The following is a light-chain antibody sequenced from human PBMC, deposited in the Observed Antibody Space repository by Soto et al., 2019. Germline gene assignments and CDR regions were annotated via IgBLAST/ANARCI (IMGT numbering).Light chain of an antibody. CDR2: DAS. Sequence: EIVLTQSPATLSLSPGERATLSCRASQSVSSYLAWYQQKPGQAPRLLIYDASNRATGIPARFSGSGSGTDFTLTISRLEPEDFAVYYCQQRKTFGGGTKVEIK. V-gene: IGKV3-11*01. CDR1: QSVSSY. J-gene: IGKJ4*01. CDR3: QQRKT.